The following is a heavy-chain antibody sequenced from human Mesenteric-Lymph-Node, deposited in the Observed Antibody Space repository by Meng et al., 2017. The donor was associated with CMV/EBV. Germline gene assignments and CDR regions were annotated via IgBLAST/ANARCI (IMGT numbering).Heavy chain of an antibody. V-gene: IGHV3-30-3*01. J-gene: IGHJ4*02. CDR3: ARYHTDVGTFDY. Sequence: GGSLRLSCAASGFTFSSYAMHWVRQAPGKGLEWVAVISYDGSNKYYADSVKGRFTISRDNAKNSLSLQMNSLRVEDTAVYYCARYHTDVGTFDYWGQGTLVTVSS. D-gene: IGHD2-2*01. CDR1: GFTFSSYA. CDR2: ISYDGSNK.